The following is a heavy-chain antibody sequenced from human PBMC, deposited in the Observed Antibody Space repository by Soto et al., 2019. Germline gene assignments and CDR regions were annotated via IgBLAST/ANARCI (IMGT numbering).Heavy chain of an antibody. CDR3: AKSTWELRYYYYGMDV. CDR1: GFTFSSYG. D-gene: IGHD1-26*01. V-gene: IGHV3-30*18. J-gene: IGHJ6*02. Sequence: SLRLSCAASGFTFSSYGMHWVRQAPGKGLEWVAVISYDGSNKYYADSVKGRFTISRDNSKNTLYLQMNSLRAEDTAVYYCAKSTWELRYYYYGMDVWGQGTTVTVSS. CDR2: ISYDGSNK.